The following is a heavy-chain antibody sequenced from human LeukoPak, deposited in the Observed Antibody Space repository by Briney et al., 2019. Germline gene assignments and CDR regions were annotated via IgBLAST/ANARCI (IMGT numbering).Heavy chain of an antibody. D-gene: IGHD3-22*01. J-gene: IGHJ4*02. CDR2: ISSSGSTI. CDR1: GFTFRDFY. V-gene: IGHV3-11*04. CDR3: ARAIRPYNNDSSGYPTDY. Sequence: GGSLRLSCATSGFTFRDFYMSWIRQAPGKGLEWVSYISSSGSTIHYADSVKGRFTISRDNAKNSLYLQMNSLRAEDTAVYYCARAIRPYNNDSSGYPTDYWGQGTLVTVSS.